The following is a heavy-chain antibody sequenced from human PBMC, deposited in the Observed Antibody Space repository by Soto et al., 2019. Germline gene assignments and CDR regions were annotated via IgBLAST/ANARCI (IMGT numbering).Heavy chain of an antibody. Sequence: EVQLLESGGGLLQPGGSLSLSCAASGFIFSNYDMNWVRQAPGKGLEWVSFVSANADGTFYADSVKGRFSISRDNSKNTLYLQMNNLRAEDTAMYYCSKGRLSFDFWGQGTLVNVSS. CDR3: SKGRLSFDF. J-gene: IGHJ4*02. CDR1: GFIFSNYD. V-gene: IGHV3-23*01. CDR2: VSANADGT.